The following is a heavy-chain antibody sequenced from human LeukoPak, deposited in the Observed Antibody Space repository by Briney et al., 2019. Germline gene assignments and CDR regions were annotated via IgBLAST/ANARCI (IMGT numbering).Heavy chain of an antibody. J-gene: IGHJ4*02. CDR3: ARVGYSYGSSDY. CDR2: ISSSGSTI. V-gene: IGHV3-48*03. Sequence: GGSLRLSWAASGXTFSSYEMNWVRQAPGKGLEWVSYISSSGSTIYYADSVKGRFTISRDNAKNSLYLQMNSLRAEDTAVYYCARVGYSYGSSDYWGQGTLVTVSS. D-gene: IGHD5-18*01. CDR1: GXTFSSYE.